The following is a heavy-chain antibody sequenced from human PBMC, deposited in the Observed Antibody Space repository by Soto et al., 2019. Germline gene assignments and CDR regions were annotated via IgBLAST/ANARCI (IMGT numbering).Heavy chain of an antibody. CDR2: INHSGST. CDR3: ARGGSAMVTGYYYGMDV. J-gene: IGHJ6*02. D-gene: IGHD5-18*01. Sequence: SETLSLTCAVYGGSFSGYYWSWIRQPPGKGLEWIGEINHSGSTNYNPSLKSRVTISVDTSKNQFPLKLSSVTAADTAVYYCARGGSAMVTGYYYGMDVWGQGTTVTVSS. CDR1: GGSFSGYY. V-gene: IGHV4-34*01.